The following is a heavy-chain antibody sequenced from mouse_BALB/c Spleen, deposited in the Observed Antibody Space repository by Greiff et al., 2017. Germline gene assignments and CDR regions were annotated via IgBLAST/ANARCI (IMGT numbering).Heavy chain of an antibody. CDR2: IDPSDSYT. Sequence: VQLQQSGAELVKPGASVKLSCKASGYTFTSYWMHWVKQRPGQGLEWIGEIDPSDSYTNYNQKFKGKATLTVDKSSSTAYMQLSSLTSEDSAVYYCARGGYGNPFAYWGQGTLVTVSA. CDR1: GYTFTSYW. D-gene: IGHD2-1*01. J-gene: IGHJ3*01. V-gene: IGHV1-69*02. CDR3: ARGGYGNPFAY.